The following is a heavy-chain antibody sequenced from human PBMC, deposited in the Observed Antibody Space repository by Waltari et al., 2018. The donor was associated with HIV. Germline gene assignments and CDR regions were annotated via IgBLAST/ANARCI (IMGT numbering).Heavy chain of an antibody. CDR1: GFPVSSTS. D-gene: IGHD2-21*02. CDR3: ASIAYCGGDCYPRGMDV. V-gene: IGHV3-66*01. Sequence: EVQLVESGGGLVQPGGSLRLSCAASGFPVSSTSMTWVRQAPGKGLEWVSAIYSGGSTYYADSVKGRFTISRDNSKNTLYLQMNSLRAEDTAVYYCASIAYCGGDCYPRGMDVWGQGTTVTVSS. J-gene: IGHJ6*02. CDR2: IYSGGST.